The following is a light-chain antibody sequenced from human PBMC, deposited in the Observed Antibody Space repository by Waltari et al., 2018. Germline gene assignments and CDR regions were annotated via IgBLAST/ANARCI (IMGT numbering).Light chain of an antibody. CDR1: SSELGGYNY. Sequence: QSALTQPASVSGSPGQSITIPCTGTSSELGGYNYVSWYQQHPGKAPKLMIYDVSNRPSGVSNRFSGSKSGNTASLTISGLQAEDEADYYCSSYTSSSTPYVFGTGTKVTVL. CDR2: DVS. V-gene: IGLV2-14*03. J-gene: IGLJ1*01. CDR3: SSYTSSSTPYV.